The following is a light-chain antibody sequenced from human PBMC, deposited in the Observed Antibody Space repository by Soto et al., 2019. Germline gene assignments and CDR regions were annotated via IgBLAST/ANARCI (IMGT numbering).Light chain of an antibody. V-gene: IGKV1-12*01. J-gene: IGKJ1*01. Sequence: DIEMTHSPSFVSASVGDRVTISCWASQGITTWLAWYQQKPGKAPKLLIYAASTLQGGVPSRFSGSGSGTEFTLTISSLQPEDFATYYCQQATSFPRTFGPGTKVDIK. CDR3: QQATSFPRT. CDR2: AAS. CDR1: QGITTW.